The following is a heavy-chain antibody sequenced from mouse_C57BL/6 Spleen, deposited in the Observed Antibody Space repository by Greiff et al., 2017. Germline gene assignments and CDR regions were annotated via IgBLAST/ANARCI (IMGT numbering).Heavy chain of an antibody. CDR1: GYTFTSYW. CDR3: VGCDY. Sequence: QVHVKQPGAELVRPGASVKLSCKASGYTFTSYWMHWVKQRPEQGLEWIGMIHPDSGSTNYNAKFKSKATLTVDKSSSTAYMQLSGLTSEDSSVYCWVGCDYWGQGTTLTVSA. J-gene: IGHJ2*01. CDR2: IHPDSGST. V-gene: IGHV1-64*01.